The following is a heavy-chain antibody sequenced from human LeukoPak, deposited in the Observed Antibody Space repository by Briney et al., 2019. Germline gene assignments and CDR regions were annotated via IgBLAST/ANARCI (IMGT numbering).Heavy chain of an antibody. CDR2: ISAYNGNT. J-gene: IGHJ2*01. Sequence: ASVKVSCKASGYTFISYGISWVRQAPGQGLEWMGWISAYNGNTNYAQKLQGRVTMTTDTSTSTAYMELRSLRSDDTAVYYCARDLREPYSSSSNSWYFDLWGRGTLVTVSS. V-gene: IGHV1-18*01. D-gene: IGHD6-6*01. CDR3: ARDLREPYSSSSNSWYFDL. CDR1: GYTFISYG.